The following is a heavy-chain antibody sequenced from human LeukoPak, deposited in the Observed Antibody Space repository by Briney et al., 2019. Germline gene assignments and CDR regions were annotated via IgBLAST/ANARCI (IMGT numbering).Heavy chain of an antibody. J-gene: IGHJ4*02. CDR2: FGRSGSDT. Sequence: GGSLRLFCAASGFTFSSYWMSWVRQAPGKGLEWVSTFGRSGSDTYYSDSVKGRFTIFRDNSKNTLYLQMNSLRDEDTAVYYCAKGSLGSWYYFDYWGQGTLVTVSS. D-gene: IGHD6-13*01. CDR3: AKGSLGSWYYFDY. V-gene: IGHV3-23*01. CDR1: GFTFSSYW.